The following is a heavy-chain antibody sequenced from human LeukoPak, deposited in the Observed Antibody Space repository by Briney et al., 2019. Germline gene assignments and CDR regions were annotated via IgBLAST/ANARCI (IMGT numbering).Heavy chain of an antibody. D-gene: IGHD3-10*01. CDR1: GFTFSSHA. V-gene: IGHV3-23*01. J-gene: IGHJ4*02. CDR2: FNDTGPST. Sequence: GGSLRLSCAASGFTFSSHAMTWVRQAPGKGLEWVSSFNDTGPSTYYADSVKGRFTISRDNSKNTLYLQMTNLRAEDTAVYFCAKDLLRIYWRTFDSWGQGALVIVSS. CDR3: AKDLLRIYWRTFDS.